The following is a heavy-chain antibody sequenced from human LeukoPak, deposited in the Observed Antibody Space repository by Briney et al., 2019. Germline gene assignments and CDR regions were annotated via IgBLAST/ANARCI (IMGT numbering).Heavy chain of an antibody. CDR3: AKDLRLGWQLLPSYFDS. J-gene: IGHJ4*02. CDR1: GYSISSGYY. D-gene: IGHD1-26*01. Sequence: PSETLSLTCAVSGYSISSGYYWGWIRQPPGKGVEWIGSIYHSGSTYYNPSLKSRVTISVDTSKNQFSLKLSSVTAADTAVYYCAKDLRLGWQLLPSYFDSWGQGTLVTVSS. V-gene: IGHV4-38-2*02. CDR2: IYHSGST.